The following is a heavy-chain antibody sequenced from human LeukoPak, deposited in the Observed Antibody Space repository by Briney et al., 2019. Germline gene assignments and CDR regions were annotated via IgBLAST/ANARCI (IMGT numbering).Heavy chain of an antibody. CDR3: ARRLVATTIDY. J-gene: IGHJ4*02. CDR1: GGSISSSSYY. Sequence: PSETLSLTCTVSGGSISSSSYYGGWIRQPPGKGLEWIGSIYYSGSTYYNPSLKSRVTISVDTSKNQFSLKLSSVTAADTAVYYCARRLVATTIDYWGQGTLVTVSS. D-gene: IGHD5-12*01. CDR2: IYYSGST. V-gene: IGHV4-39*01.